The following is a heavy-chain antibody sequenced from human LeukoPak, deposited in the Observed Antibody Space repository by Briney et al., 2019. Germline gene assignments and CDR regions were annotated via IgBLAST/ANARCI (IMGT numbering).Heavy chain of an antibody. CDR3: ARFIAAPYYFDY. CDR2: ITSSSSYI. Sequence: GGSLRLSCAASGFTFSSYSMNWVRQAPGKGLEWVSSITSSSSYIYYADSVKGRFTISRDNAKNSLYLQMNSLRAEDTAVYYCARFIAAPYYFDYWGRGTLVTVSS. CDR1: GFTFSSYS. V-gene: IGHV3-21*01. D-gene: IGHD6-13*01. J-gene: IGHJ4*02.